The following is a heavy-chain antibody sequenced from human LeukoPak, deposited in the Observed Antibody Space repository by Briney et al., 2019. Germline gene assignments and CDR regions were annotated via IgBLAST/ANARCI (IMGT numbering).Heavy chain of an antibody. V-gene: IGHV4-39*07. J-gene: IGHJ4*02. D-gene: IGHD3-22*01. Sequence: SETLSLTCTVSGGSISSSSYYWGWIRQPPGKGLEWIGSIYYSGSTYYNPSLKSRVTISVDTSKNQFSLKLSSVTAADTAVYYCARVKLVYYYDSSGYYSHFDYWGQGTLVTVSS. CDR2: IYYSGST. CDR1: GGSISSSSYY. CDR3: ARVKLVYYYDSSGYYSHFDY.